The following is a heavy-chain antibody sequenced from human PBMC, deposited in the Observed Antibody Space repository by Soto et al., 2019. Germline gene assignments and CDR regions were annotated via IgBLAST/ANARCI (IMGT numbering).Heavy chain of an antibody. CDR3: ARVRGGLWNWYFDL. D-gene: IGHD3-16*01. CDR1: GGSISSGGYY. Sequence: QVQLQESGPGLVKPSQTLSLTCTVSGGSISSGGYYWSWIRQHPGKGLEWIGYIYYSGSTYYNPSLQSRVTISVDTSKNQCSLKLSSVTAADTAVYYCARVRGGLWNWYFDLWGRGTLVTVSS. CDR2: IYYSGST. V-gene: IGHV4-31*03. J-gene: IGHJ2*01.